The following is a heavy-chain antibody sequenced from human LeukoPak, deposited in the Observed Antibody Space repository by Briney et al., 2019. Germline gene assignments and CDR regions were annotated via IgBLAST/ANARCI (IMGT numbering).Heavy chain of an antibody. D-gene: IGHD2-21*02. CDR3: GRGLVVVVTNYMDV. CDR2: IKSNLHGGET. Sequence: PGGSLRLSCRGSGVDFVEHSFTWVRQAPGKGLEWVGLIKSNLHGGETFYAASVAGRFTISRDVSTSSAFLLMDRVDFEDTGVYYCGRGLVVVVTNYMDVWGRGTTVTVSS. V-gene: IGHV3-49*04. CDR1: GVDFVEHS. J-gene: IGHJ6*03.